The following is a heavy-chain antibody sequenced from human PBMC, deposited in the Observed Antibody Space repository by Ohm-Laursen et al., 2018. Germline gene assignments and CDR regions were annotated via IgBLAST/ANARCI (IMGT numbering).Heavy chain of an antibody. V-gene: IGHV4-34*01. CDR1: GGSFSGYY. CDR2: INHSGST. J-gene: IGHJ6*02. Sequence: SETLSLTCFVYGGSFSGYYWNWIRQPPGKGLEWIGEINHSGSTNYNPSLKGRVTISVDTSKNQFSLKLSSVTAADTAVYYWARDAYGMDVWGQGTTVTVSS. CDR3: ARDAYGMDV.